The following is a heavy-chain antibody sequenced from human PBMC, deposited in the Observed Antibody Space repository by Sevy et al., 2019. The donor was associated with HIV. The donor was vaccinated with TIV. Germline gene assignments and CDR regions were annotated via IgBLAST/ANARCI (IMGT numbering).Heavy chain of an antibody. J-gene: IGHJ3*02. CDR2: IKSKTDGGTT. CDR3: TTGAIGWELLGAFDI. Sequence: GGSLRLSCAASGFTFSNAWMSWVRQAPGKGLEWVGRIKSKTDGGTTDYVAPVKGRFTISGDDSKNTLYLQMNSLKTEDTAVYYCTTGAIGWELLGAFDIWGQGTMVTVSS. D-gene: IGHD1-26*01. CDR1: GFTFSNAW. V-gene: IGHV3-15*01.